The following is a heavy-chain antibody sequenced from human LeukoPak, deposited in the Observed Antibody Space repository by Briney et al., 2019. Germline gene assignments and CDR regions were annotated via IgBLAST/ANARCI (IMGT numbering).Heavy chain of an antibody. CDR1: GFTVSSNY. CDR3: AKANSITIFGVISPVDY. D-gene: IGHD3-3*01. Sequence: SGGSLRLSCAASGFTVSSNYMSWVRQAPGKGLEWVSVIYGGGTTYYADSVKGRFTISRDNSKNTLYLQMNSLRAEDTAVYYCAKANSITIFGVISPVDYWGQGTLVTVSS. J-gene: IGHJ4*02. CDR2: IYGGGTT. V-gene: IGHV3-53*01.